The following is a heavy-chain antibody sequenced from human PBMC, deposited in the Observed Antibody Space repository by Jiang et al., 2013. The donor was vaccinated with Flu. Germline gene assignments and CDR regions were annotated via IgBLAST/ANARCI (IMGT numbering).Heavy chain of an antibody. CDR1: GFTFSSYA. CDR2: IYSGGST. CDR3: ARDQPPRYCSSTSCYTGAFDI. V-gene: IGHV3-23*03. D-gene: IGHD2-2*02. J-gene: IGHJ3*02. Sequence: VQLLESGGGLVQPGGSLRLSCAASGFTFSSYAMSWVRQAPGKGLEWVSVIYSGGSTYYADSVKGRFTISRDNSKNTLYLQMNSLRAEDTAVYYCARDQPPRYCSSTSCYTGAFDIWAKGQWSPSLQ.